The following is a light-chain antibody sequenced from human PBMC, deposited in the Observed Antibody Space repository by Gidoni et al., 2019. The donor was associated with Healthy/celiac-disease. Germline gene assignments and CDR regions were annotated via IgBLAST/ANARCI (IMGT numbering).Light chain of an antibody. CDR1: QSLVYSDGNTY. Sequence: DAVLTQSPLSLPVTLGQPASTSCRSSQSLVYSDGNTYLNWFQQRPGQSPRRLIYKVSNRDSGVPDRFSGRGSGTDFTLKISRVEAEDVGVYYCMQGTHWPLTFGGGTKVEIK. J-gene: IGKJ4*01. CDR3: MQGTHWPLT. V-gene: IGKV2-30*01. CDR2: KVS.